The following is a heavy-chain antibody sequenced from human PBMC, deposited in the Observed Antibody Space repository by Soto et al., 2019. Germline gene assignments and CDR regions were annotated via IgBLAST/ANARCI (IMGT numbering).Heavy chain of an antibody. CDR2: ISASGGNT. J-gene: IGHJ4*02. CDR1: GFTFSSYA. V-gene: IGHV3-23*01. CDR3: AKEYNYGCPAFDY. Sequence: PGGSLRLSCAASGFTFSSYAMSWVRQAPGEGLEWVSAISASGGNTYYADSVKGRFTISRDNSKNTLYLQMNSLRAEDTAVYYCAKEYNYGCPAFDYWGQGTLVTVSS. D-gene: IGHD5-18*01.